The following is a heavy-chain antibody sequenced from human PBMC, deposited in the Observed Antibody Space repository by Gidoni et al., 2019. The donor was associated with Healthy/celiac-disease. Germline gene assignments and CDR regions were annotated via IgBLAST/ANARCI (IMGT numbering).Heavy chain of an antibody. J-gene: IGHJ3*02. Sequence: QVQLVQSGAEVKKPGSSVKVSCKASGGTFSSYAISWVRQAPGQGNWMGGIIPIFGTANYAQKFQGRVTITADKSTSTAYMELSSLRSEDTAVYYCARAGYYYDEADAFDIWGQGTMVTVSS. CDR2: IIPIFGTA. CDR1: GGTFSSYA. D-gene: IGHD3-22*01. CDR3: ARAGYYYDEADAFDI. V-gene: IGHV1-69*06.